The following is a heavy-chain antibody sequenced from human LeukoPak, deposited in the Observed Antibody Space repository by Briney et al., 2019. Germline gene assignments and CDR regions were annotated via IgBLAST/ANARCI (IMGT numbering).Heavy chain of an antibody. CDR3: ARNLYYYDSSGYYYY. V-gene: IGHV3-66*01. CDR1: GFTVSSNY. J-gene: IGHJ4*02. Sequence: GGSLRLSCAASGFTVSSNYMSWVRQAPGKGLEWVSAIYTGGSTCYAGSVKGRFTISRDNSKNTLYLQMNSLRAEDTAVYYCARNLYYYDSSGYYYYWGQGTLVTVSS. D-gene: IGHD3-22*01. CDR2: IYTGGST.